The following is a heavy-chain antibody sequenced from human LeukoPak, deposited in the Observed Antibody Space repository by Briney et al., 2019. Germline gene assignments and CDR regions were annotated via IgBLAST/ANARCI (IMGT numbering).Heavy chain of an antibody. CDR2: IKEDGSEK. CDR3: AKDAFRWFGELLGY. D-gene: IGHD3-10*01. V-gene: IGHV3-7*03. J-gene: IGHJ4*02. CDR1: GFTFSRYW. Sequence: GGSLRLSCAASGFTFSRYWMSWVRQAPGKGLEWVANIKEDGSEKYYVESVKGRFTISRDNAKNSLYLQMNSLRAEDTAVYYCAKDAFRWFGELLGYWGQGTLVTVSS.